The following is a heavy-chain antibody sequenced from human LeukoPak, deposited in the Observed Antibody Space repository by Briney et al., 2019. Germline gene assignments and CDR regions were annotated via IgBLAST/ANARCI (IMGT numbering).Heavy chain of an antibody. CDR2: ISYDGSNK. Sequence: GGSLRLSCAASGFTFSSYGMHWVRQAPGKGLEWVAVISYDGSNKYYADSVKGRFTISRDNSKNTLYLQMNSLRAEDTAVYYCANSPSGWNYYYYGMDVWGQGTTVTVSS. CDR1: GFTFSSYG. J-gene: IGHJ6*02. V-gene: IGHV3-30*18. D-gene: IGHD6-19*01. CDR3: ANSPSGWNYYYYGMDV.